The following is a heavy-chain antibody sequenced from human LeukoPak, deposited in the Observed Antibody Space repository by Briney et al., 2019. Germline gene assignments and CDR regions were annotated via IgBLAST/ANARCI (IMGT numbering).Heavy chain of an antibody. V-gene: IGHV3-33*01. CDR2: IWYDGSNK. Sequence: PGRSLRLSCAASGFTFSSYGMHWVRQAPGKGLEWVAVIWYDGSNKYYADSMKGRFTISRDNSKNTLYLQMNSLRAEDTAVYYCARSKGSSGYYPPPDYWGQGTLVTVSS. J-gene: IGHJ4*02. D-gene: IGHD3-22*01. CDR1: GFTFSSYG. CDR3: ARSKGSSGYYPPPDY.